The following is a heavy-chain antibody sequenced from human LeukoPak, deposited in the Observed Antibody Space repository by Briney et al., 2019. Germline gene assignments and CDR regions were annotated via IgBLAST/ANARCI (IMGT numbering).Heavy chain of an antibody. D-gene: IGHD3-10*01. V-gene: IGHV3-48*03. Sequence: QSGGSLRLSCAASGFTFSSYEMNWVRQAPGKGLEWVSYISSSGSTIYYADSVKGRFTISRDNAKNSLYLQMNSLRAEDTAVYYCGGSGSYAYWGQGTLVTVSS. CDR2: ISSSGSTI. J-gene: IGHJ4*02. CDR1: GFTFSSYE. CDR3: GGSGSYAY.